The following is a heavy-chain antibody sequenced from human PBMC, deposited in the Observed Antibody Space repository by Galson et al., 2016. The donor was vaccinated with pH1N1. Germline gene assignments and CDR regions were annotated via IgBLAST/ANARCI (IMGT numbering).Heavy chain of an antibody. D-gene: IGHD4-17*01. Sequence: ETLSLTCTISTGSISGYYWTWIRQPPGKGLEWIGYTYYGGSTNYNPSLKSRLTISIDTSKNQFSLKLSSLTAADTAVYYCARGDYGDSLYWYFDVWGGGTLVTGSS. J-gene: IGHJ2*01. V-gene: IGHV4-59*01. CDR1: TGSISGYY. CDR3: ARGDYGDSLYWYFDV. CDR2: TYYGGST.